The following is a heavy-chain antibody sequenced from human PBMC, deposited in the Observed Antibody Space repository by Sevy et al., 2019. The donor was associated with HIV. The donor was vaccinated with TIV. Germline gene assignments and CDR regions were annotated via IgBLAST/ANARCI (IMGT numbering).Heavy chain of an antibody. CDR1: GFTFGEYS. CDR3: TRGRRVYADYGVDY. Sequence: GGSLSLSCTASGFTFGEYSMSWFRQAPGKGLEWVSFIRSEVYGGTTEYAASVKGRFTISRDDSKSIAYLQMSSLKTEDTAVYYCTRGRRVYADYGVDYRGQGTLVTVSS. J-gene: IGHJ4*02. CDR2: IRSEVYGGTT. V-gene: IGHV3-49*03. D-gene: IGHD4-17*01.